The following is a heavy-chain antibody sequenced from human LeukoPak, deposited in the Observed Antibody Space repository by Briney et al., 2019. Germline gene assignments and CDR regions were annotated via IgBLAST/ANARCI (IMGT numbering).Heavy chain of an antibody. CDR1: GFSFSSYP. Sequence: GGSLRLSCVASGFSFSSYPMNWVRQAPGKGLEWVGRIKSKTDGGTTDYAAPVKGRFTISRDDSKNTLYLQMNSLKTEDTAVYYCTTDPRYCSSTSCPWGQGTTVTVSS. CDR3: TTDPRYCSSTSCP. V-gene: IGHV3-15*07. D-gene: IGHD2-2*01. CDR2: IKSKTDGGTT. J-gene: IGHJ6*02.